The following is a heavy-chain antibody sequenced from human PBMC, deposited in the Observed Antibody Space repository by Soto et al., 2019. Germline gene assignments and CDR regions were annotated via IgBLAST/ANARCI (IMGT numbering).Heavy chain of an antibody. J-gene: IGHJ6*02. V-gene: IGHV4-30-2*01. CDR1: GGSISRGVYS. CDR2: IYHSGST. CDR3: ARDRYSNYDHYYYGIDV. Sequence: PSENLSHTSAVAGGSISRGVYSWSRIRQPPGKGLEWIGYIYHSGSTYYNPSLKSRVTISVDRSKNQFSLKLSSVTAADTAVYYCARDRYSNYDHYYYGIDVWGQGTTVT. D-gene: IGHD4-4*01.